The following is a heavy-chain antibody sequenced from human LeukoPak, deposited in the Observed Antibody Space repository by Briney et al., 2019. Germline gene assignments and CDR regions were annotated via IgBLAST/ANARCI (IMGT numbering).Heavy chain of an antibody. J-gene: IGHJ4*02. V-gene: IGHV1-2*04. Sequence: ASLKVSCKPSGYTFTGYYMHWVRQAPGQGREWMGWINPNSGGTNYAQKFQGWVTMTRDTSISTAYMELSRLRSDDTAVYCCAFQYRSELDYWGQGTLVTVSS. CDR3: AFQYRSELDY. D-gene: IGHD3-16*02. CDR1: GYTFTGYY. CDR2: INPNSGGT.